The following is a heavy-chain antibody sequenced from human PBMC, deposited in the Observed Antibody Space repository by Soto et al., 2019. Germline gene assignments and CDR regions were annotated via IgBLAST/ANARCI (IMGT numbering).Heavy chain of an antibody. V-gene: IGHV4-59*02. CDR3: ARVRYSSMVYYYYYMDV. J-gene: IGHJ6*03. Sequence: SETLSLTCSFSGDSVTSHYLTWIRQSPEKGLEWIGYMHYTGFSHYNPSLKSRLTISVDRSKNQFSLQLTSVTAADTAVYYCARVRYSSMVYYYYYMDVWGKGTTVTVSS. D-gene: IGHD6-13*01. CDR1: GDSVTSHY. CDR2: MHYTGFS.